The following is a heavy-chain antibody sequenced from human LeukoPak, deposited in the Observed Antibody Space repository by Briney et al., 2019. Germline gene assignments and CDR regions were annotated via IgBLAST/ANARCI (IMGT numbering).Heavy chain of an antibody. CDR3: AREITMIVVVPRGNAFDI. V-gene: IGHV1-46*01. J-gene: IGHJ3*02. D-gene: IGHD3-22*01. CDR2: INPSGGST. Sequence: GASVKVSCKASGYTFTSYYMHWVRRAPGQGLEWMGIINPSGGSTSYAQKFQGRVTMTRDTSISTAYMELSRLRSDDTAVYYCAREITMIVVVPRGNAFDIWGQGTMVTVSS. CDR1: GYTFTSYY.